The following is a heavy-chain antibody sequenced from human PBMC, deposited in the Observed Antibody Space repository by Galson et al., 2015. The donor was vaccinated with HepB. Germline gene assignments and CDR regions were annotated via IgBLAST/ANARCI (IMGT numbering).Heavy chain of an antibody. D-gene: IGHD2-21*02. CDR2: ISGSDNTI. Sequence: SLRLSCAASGFTFSSYSMNWVRRAPGKGLEWVSYISGSDNTIYYADSVKGRFIISRDNAKNSLYLQMNSLRVEDTAVYYCARGFCGGYCFTGDDYWGQGTLVTVSS. V-gene: IGHV3-48*01. CDR1: GFTFSSYS. CDR3: ARGFCGGYCFTGDDY. J-gene: IGHJ4*02.